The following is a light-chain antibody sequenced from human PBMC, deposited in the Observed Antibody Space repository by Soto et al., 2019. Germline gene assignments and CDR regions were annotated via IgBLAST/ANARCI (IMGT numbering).Light chain of an antibody. J-gene: IGLJ2*01. CDR2: DVS. Sequence: QSALTQPASVSGSPGQSITISCTGTSSDVGGYNYVSWYQQHPGKAPKLMIYDVSNRPSGVSNRFSGSKSGNTASLTLSGLQADDEADYYCSSYTSSSTLVFGVGTKLTVL. CDR3: SSYTSSSTLV. V-gene: IGLV2-14*01. CDR1: SSDVGGYNY.